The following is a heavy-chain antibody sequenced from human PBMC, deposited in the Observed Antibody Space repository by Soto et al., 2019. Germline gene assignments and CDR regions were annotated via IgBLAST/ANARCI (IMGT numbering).Heavy chain of an antibody. CDR2: IYYSGST. V-gene: IGHV4-31*02. CDR3: ARMGRRVTGMDV. Sequence: TVAYGFRGGLGDHRICKSQHPGKGLEWIGYIYYSGSTYYNPSLKSRVTISVDTSKNQFSLELSSVTAADTALYYCARMGRRVTGMDVLGQGTTDTGTS. CDR1: YGFRGGLGDH. J-gene: IGHJ6*02. D-gene: IGHD3-16*02.